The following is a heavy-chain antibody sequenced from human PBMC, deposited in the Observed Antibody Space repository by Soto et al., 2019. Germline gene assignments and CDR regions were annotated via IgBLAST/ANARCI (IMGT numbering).Heavy chain of an antibody. D-gene: IGHD3-10*01. CDR3: AKLRPTGSAITMVRGAYFDY. CDR2: ISGSGGST. J-gene: IGHJ4*02. CDR1: GFTFSSYA. Sequence: HPGGSLRLSCAASGFTFSSYAMSWVRQAPGKGLEWVPAISGSGGSTYYADSVKGRFTISRDNSKNTLYLQMNSLRAEDTAVYYCAKLRPTGSAITMVRGAYFDYWGQGTLVTVSS. V-gene: IGHV3-23*01.